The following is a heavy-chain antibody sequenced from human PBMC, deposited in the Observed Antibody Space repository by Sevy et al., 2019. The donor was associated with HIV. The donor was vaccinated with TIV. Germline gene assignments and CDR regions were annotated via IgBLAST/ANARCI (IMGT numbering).Heavy chain of an antibody. CDR1: GFTFSYAW. V-gene: IGHV3-15*01. J-gene: IGHJ6*02. CDR3: STDPIIVLLVTDGMDV. Sequence: GGSLRLSCVASGFTFSYAWMSWVHQAPGKGLEWVGRIMSKSDGGTTDYAAPVKGRFTISRDDSKNTLYLQMNSLKIEDTAVYYCSTDPIIVLLVTDGMDVWGQRTTVTVSS. CDR2: IMSKSDGGTT. D-gene: IGHD2-8*02.